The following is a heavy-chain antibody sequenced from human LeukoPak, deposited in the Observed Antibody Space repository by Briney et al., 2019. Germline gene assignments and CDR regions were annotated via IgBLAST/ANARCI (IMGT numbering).Heavy chain of an antibody. Sequence: SQTLSLTCAVSGGSISSGGYSWSWIRQPPGKGLEWIGYIYHSGSTYYNPSLKSRVTISVDTSKNQFSLKLSSVTAADTAVYYCASPYDSRSRHLDYWGQGTLVTVSS. CDR3: ASPYDSRSRHLDY. V-gene: IGHV4-30-2*01. CDR2: IYHSGST. D-gene: IGHD3-22*01. J-gene: IGHJ4*02. CDR1: GGSISSGGYS.